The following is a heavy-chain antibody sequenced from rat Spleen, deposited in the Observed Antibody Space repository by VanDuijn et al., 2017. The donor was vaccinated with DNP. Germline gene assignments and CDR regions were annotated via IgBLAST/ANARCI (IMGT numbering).Heavy chain of an antibody. CDR3: TREGTALFAY. CDR2: ISSGGHT. Sequence: QVQLKESGPGLVQPSQTLSLTCTVSGFSLTSYTVNWVRQPPGKGLEWIAAISSGGHTYYNSALKSRLSISRDTSKNQVFLKMNSLQAEDTAFYFCTREGTALFAYWGQGTLVTVSS. D-gene: IGHD1-11*01. V-gene: IGHV2-6*01. CDR1: GFSLTSYT. J-gene: IGHJ3*01.